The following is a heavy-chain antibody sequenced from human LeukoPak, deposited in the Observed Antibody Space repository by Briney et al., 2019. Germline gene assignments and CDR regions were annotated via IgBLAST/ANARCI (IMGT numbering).Heavy chain of an antibody. CDR2: IYQSVST. D-gene: IGHD3/OR15-3a*01. Sequence: SETLSLTCAVSGYSISSGYYWGWIRQPPGKGLEWIGSIYQSVSTYYSPSLKSRVAISADTPKNQFSLKLNSVTAADTAVYYCARGSNYYYSMDVWGKGTTVTVSS. V-gene: IGHV4-38-2*01. J-gene: IGHJ6*04. CDR1: GYSISSGYY. CDR3: ARGSNYYYSMDV.